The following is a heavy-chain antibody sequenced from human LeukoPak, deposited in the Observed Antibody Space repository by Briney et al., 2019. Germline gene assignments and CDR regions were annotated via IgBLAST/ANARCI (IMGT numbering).Heavy chain of an antibody. CDR3: ARDVFSGSYGWFDP. CDR2: IWYDGSNK. D-gene: IGHD1-26*01. Sequence: GGSLRLSCAASGFTFSSYSMNWVRQAPGKGLEWVAVIWYDGSNKYYADSVKGRFTISRDNSKNTLYLQMNSLRAEDTAVYYCARDVFSGSYGWFDPWGQGTLVTVSS. J-gene: IGHJ5*02. V-gene: IGHV3-33*08. CDR1: GFTFSSYS.